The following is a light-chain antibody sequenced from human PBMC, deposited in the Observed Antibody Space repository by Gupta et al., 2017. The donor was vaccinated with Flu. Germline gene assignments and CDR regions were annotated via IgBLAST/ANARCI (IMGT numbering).Light chain of an antibody. CDR1: QSVLYSSNNKNY. J-gene: IGKJ4*01. V-gene: IGKV4-1*01. CDR2: WAS. CDR3: QQYYSTPLT. Sequence: DILMSQSPDSLAVSLGERAPINCKSSQSVLYSSNNKNYLAWYQQKPGQPPKLLIYWASTRESGVPDRFSGSGSGTDFTLTISSLQAEDVAVYYCQQYYSTPLTFGGGTKVEIK.